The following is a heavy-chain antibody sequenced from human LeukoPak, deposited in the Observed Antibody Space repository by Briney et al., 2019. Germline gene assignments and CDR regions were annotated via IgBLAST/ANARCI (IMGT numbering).Heavy chain of an antibody. CDR2: IKYDGSEK. D-gene: IGHD5-18*01. CDR3: VKDLAPYSSGYPFDY. J-gene: IGHJ4*02. Sequence: GGSLRLSCAASGFAFSDYWLSWVRQAPGNWVEWVANIKYDGSEKYYVDSVRGRFTVSRDNAKNSLYLQMNSLRAEDTAVYYCVKDLAPYSSGYPFDYWGQGTLVTVSS. V-gene: IGHV3-7*01. CDR1: GFAFSDYW.